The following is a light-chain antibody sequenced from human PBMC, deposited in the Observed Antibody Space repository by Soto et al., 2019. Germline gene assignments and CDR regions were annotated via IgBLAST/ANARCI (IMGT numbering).Light chain of an antibody. CDR3: CSYTSSTTYV. CDR2: EVT. J-gene: IGLJ1*01. CDR1: SSDVGGYNF. V-gene: IGLV2-14*01. Sequence: QSLLTQPASVSGSPGQSITISCTGTSSDVGGYNFVSWYQQRPGKAPKFMIFEVTNRPSGISDRLSGSKSGNTASLTISGLQAEDEADYYCCSYTSSTTYVFGTGTKVTVL.